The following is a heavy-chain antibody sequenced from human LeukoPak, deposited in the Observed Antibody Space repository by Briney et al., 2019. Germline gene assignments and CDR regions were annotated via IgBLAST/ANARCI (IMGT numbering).Heavy chain of an antibody. CDR3: ARAAYYYDSSGYYAH. Sequence: GRSLRLACAASGFTFSSYGMHWVRQAPGKGLEWVSYISSSGSTIYYADSVKGRFTISRDNAKNSLYLQMNSLRAEDTAVYYCARAAYYYDSSGYYAHWGQGTLVTVSS. J-gene: IGHJ4*02. CDR1: GFTFSSYG. V-gene: IGHV3-48*04. D-gene: IGHD3-22*01. CDR2: ISSSGSTI.